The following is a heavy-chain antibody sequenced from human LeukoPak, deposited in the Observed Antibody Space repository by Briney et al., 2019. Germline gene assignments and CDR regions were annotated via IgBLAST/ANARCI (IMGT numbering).Heavy chain of an antibody. CDR3: ATSLPRGAIYDAYDY. CDR2: SDPEDGET. Sequence: ASVKVSCKVSGYTLTELSMHWVRQAPGKGLEWMGGSDPEDGETIYAQKFQGRVTMTEDTSTDTAYMELSSLRSEDTAVYYCATSLPRGAIYDAYDYWGQGTLVTVSS. V-gene: IGHV1-24*01. CDR1: GYTLTELS. D-gene: IGHD3-16*02. J-gene: IGHJ4*02.